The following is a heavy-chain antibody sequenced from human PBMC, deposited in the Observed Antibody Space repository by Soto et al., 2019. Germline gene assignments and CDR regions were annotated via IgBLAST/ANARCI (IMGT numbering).Heavy chain of an antibody. CDR1: GFSFRDYW. J-gene: IGHJ6*03. V-gene: IGHV3-7*01. Sequence: GGSLRLSCAASGFSFRDYWVTWVRQAPGKGLDWVANIKQDGSEKYYLDSLKRRFTISRDNAKNSVYLLMNSLRAEDTAVYYCARGKDGRRAGTYYFDMDVWGKGTTVTVSS. CDR3: ARGKDGRRAGTYYFDMDV. D-gene: IGHD1-1*01. CDR2: IKQDGSEK.